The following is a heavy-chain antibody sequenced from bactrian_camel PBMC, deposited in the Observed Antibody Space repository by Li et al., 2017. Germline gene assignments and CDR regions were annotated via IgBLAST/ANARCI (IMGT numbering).Heavy chain of an antibody. V-gene: IGHV3S40*01. CDR1: GFTFRSHD. J-gene: IGHJ4*01. D-gene: IGHD6*01. Sequence: VQLVESGGDLVQPGGSLRLSCQASGFTFRSHDISWVRQAPGKGLEWVSAIPNGGGSIYYADSVKGRFTISRDNAKNTVYLQLNSLKTEDMAMYYCANLHAASSWSLPGHWGQGTQVTVS. CDR2: IPNGGGSI. CDR3: ANLHAASSWSLPGH.